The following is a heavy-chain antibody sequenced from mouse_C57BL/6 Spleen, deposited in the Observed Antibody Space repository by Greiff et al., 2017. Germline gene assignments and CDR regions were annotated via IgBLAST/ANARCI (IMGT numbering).Heavy chain of an antibody. V-gene: IGHV1-52*01. CDR1: GYTFTSYW. CDR3: ARWATVGYFDV. Sequence: QVQLQQPGAELVRPGSSVKLSCKASGYTFTSYWMHWVKQRPIQGLEWIGNIDPSDSETHYNQKFKDKATLTVDKSSSTAYMQLSSLTSEDSAVYYWARWATVGYFDVWGTGTTVTVSS. CDR2: IDPSDSET. J-gene: IGHJ1*03. D-gene: IGHD1-1*01.